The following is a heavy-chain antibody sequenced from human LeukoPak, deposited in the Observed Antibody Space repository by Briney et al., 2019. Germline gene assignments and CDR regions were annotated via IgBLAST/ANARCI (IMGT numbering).Heavy chain of an antibody. J-gene: IGHJ4*02. CDR3: AHRPNFQYFFDY. CDR2: IYWDDDE. V-gene: IGHV2-5*02. D-gene: IGHD4/OR15-4a*01. CDR1: GFSLHTRGGG. Sequence: SGPTLIKPTQPLTLPCTFSGFSLHTRGGGVGWIRQPPGEALEWLALIYWDDDERYRPSLKSRLTLIKDTSRNQVVLTMTNMDLVDTATYYCAHRPNFQYFFDYWGQGALVTVSS.